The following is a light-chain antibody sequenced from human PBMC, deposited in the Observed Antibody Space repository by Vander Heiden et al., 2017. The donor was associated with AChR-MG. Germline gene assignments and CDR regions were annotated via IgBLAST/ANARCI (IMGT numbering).Light chain of an antibody. Sequence: DIQMTQSPPTLSASAGDRVSIACRASKSISGWLAWYQQKQGKAHKVLIYKASSLESGVPPRFSGGGSGTEFTLTISSLQPDDFATYYCQQYKSYSPYTFGQGTKLEIK. CDR1: KSISGW. J-gene: IGKJ2*01. CDR3: QQYKSYSPYT. V-gene: IGKV1-5*03. CDR2: KAS.